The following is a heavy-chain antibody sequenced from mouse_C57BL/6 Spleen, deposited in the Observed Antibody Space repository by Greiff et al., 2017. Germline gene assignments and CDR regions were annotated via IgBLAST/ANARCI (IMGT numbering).Heavy chain of an antibody. J-gene: IGHJ2*01. Sequence: LVESGPELVKPGASVKISCKASGYAFSSSWMNWVKQRPGKGLEWIGRIYPGDGDTNYNGKFKGKATLTADKSSSTAYMQLSSLTSEDSAVYCCARWDYEVDYWGQGTTVTVSS. CDR1: GYAFSSSW. CDR3: ARWDYEVDY. V-gene: IGHV1-82*01. D-gene: IGHD2-4*01. CDR2: IYPGDGDT.